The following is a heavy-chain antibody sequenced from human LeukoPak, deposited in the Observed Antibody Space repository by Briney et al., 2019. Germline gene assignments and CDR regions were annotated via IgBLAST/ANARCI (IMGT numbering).Heavy chain of an antibody. D-gene: IGHD3-22*01. Sequence: SETLSLTCTVSGGSISSGSYYWSWIRQPAGKGLEWIGRIYTSGSTNYNPSLKSRVTISVDTSKNQFSLKLSSVTAADTAVYYCAITRAYDSSGYAFDYWGQGILVTVSS. V-gene: IGHV4-61*02. J-gene: IGHJ4*02. CDR3: AITRAYDSSGYAFDY. CDR2: IYTSGST. CDR1: GGSISSGSYY.